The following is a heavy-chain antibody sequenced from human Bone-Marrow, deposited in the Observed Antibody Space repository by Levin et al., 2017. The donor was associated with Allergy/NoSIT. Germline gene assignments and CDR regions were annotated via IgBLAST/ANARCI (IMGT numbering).Heavy chain of an antibody. CDR3: ARDVSPFVLRNNWFDP. Sequence: GESLKISCAASGFTFSSYSMNWVRQAPGKGLEWVSSISSSSSYIYYADSVKGRFTISRDNAKNSLYLQMNSLRAEDTAVYYCARDVSPFVLRNNWFDPWGQGTLVTVSS. V-gene: IGHV3-21*01. CDR1: GFTFSSYS. J-gene: IGHJ5*02. D-gene: IGHD4-17*01. CDR2: ISSSSSYI.